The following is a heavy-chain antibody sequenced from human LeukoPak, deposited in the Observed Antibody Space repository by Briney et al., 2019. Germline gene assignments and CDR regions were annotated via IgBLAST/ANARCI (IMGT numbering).Heavy chain of an antibody. CDR1: GLTVTSNH. CDR3: ARLRRGY. CDR2: IKSDGTT. V-gene: IGHV3-53*01. J-gene: IGHJ4*02. Sequence: GGSLRLSWAASGLTVTSNHMSWVRQAPGKGLEWVSLIKSDGTTEYADSVKGRFTISRDNSKNTLFLQMNSLRVEDTAVYYCARLRRGYWGRGTPVTVSS.